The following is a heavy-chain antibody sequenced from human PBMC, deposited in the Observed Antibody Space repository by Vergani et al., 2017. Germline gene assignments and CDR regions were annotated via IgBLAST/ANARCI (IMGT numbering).Heavy chain of an antibody. Sequence: EVQLLESGGGLVQPGGSLRLTCAASGFTFSSYEMNWIRQAPGKGLEWVSDISSSGSTIYYADSVKGRFTISRDNAKNSLYLQMNSLRADDTAVYYCARPHKYYYYMDVWGKGTTVTVSS. CDR1: GFTFSSYE. CDR2: ISSSGSTI. V-gene: IGHV3-48*03. CDR3: ARPHKYYYYMDV. J-gene: IGHJ6*03.